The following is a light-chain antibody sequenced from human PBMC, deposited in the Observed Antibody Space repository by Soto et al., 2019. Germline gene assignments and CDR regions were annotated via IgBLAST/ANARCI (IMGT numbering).Light chain of an antibody. CDR1: QAVNSW. J-gene: IGKJ4*01. Sequence: DFQMTQSPSTLSASVGDRVTITCRASQAVNSWLAWFQQKPGKAPKLLIYRASALQSGVPSRFSGSGSGTEFTLTIDSLQPDDSGTFYCQQYSTNPLTFGGGTKVDIK. CDR3: QQYSTNPLT. CDR2: RAS. V-gene: IGKV1-5*03.